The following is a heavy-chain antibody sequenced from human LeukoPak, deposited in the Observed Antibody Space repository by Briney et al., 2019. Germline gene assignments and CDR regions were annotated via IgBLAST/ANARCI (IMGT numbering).Heavy chain of an antibody. CDR1: GGPISTYF. V-gene: IGHV4-59*01. Sequence: SETLSLTCTVSGGPISTYFWSWIRQPPGKGLEWIGYIYYGGSTNYNPSLKSRVTISVDTSKNQFSLKLSSVTAADTAVYYCARGTVATAIDYWGQGTLVTVSS. CDR2: IYYGGST. D-gene: IGHD6-25*01. CDR3: ARGTVATAIDY. J-gene: IGHJ4*02.